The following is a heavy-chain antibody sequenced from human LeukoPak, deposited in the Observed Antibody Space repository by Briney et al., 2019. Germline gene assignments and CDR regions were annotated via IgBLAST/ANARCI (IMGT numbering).Heavy chain of an antibody. Sequence: SETLSLTCIVSGGSISNYYWSWIRQPPGKGLEWIGYIYYSGSTNYNPSLKSRVTMSVDTSKNQFSLRLNSVTAADTAYYFCARVQYYNILTGSFQYWGQGTLVTVSS. D-gene: IGHD3-9*01. CDR2: IYYSGST. J-gene: IGHJ4*02. CDR3: ARVQYYNILTGSFQY. CDR1: GGSISNYY. V-gene: IGHV4-59*01.